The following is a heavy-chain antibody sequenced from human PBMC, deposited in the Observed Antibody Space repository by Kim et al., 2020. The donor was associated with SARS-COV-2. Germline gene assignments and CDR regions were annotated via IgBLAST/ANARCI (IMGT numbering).Heavy chain of an antibody. CDR2: ISSSSSYI. D-gene: IGHD3-22*01. V-gene: IGHV3-21*01. J-gene: IGHJ4*02. CDR1: GFTFSSYS. CDR3: ARGGHTSGYYVEVSDY. Sequence: GGSLRLSCAASGFTFSSYSMNWVRQAPGKGLEWVSSISSSSSYIYYADSVKGRFTISRDNAKNSLYLQMNSLRAEDTAVYYCARGGHTSGYYVEVSDYWGQGTLVTVSS.